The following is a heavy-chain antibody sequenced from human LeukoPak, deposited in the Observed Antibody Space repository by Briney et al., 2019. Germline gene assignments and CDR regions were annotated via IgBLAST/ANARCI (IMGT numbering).Heavy chain of an antibody. V-gene: IGHV4-59*01. CDR2: IYYSGRT. J-gene: IGHJ1*01. D-gene: IGHD4-17*01. CDR3: ASSTMTTSPYYFQH. CDR1: RGSISSYY. Sequence: SETLSLTCTVSRGSISSYYWSWIRQPPGKGMEWIGYIYYSGRTNYSPSLKSRVTISVDTSKDQFSLKLSSVTAADTAVFYCASSTMTTSPYYFQHWGQGTLVTVSS.